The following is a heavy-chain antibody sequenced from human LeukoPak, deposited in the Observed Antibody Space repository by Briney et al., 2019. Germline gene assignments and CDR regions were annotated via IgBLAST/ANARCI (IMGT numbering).Heavy chain of an antibody. J-gene: IGHJ6*03. Sequence: GGSLRLSCAASGFTFSSYAMSWVRQAPGKGLEWVSAISGSGGSTYYADSVKGRFTISRANSKNTLYLQMNSLRAEDTAVYYCAKARLLGRYYMDVWGKGTTVTVSS. CDR3: AKARLLGRYYMDV. CDR2: ISGSGGST. CDR1: GFTFSSYA. V-gene: IGHV3-23*01.